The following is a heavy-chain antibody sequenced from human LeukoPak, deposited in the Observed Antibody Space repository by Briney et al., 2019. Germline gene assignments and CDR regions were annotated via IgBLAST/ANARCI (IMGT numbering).Heavy chain of an antibody. V-gene: IGHV3-21*01. CDR1: GLTFSNTW. Sequence: GGSLRLSCEASGLTFSNTWMTWVRRAQGKGLEWVLSISSSSSYIYYEDSVKGRFTISRDNAKNSLYLRMNSLRAEDTAVYYCARAGEYYYGSGTLDYRGQGTLVTVSS. CDR2: ISSSSSYI. CDR3: ARAGEYYYGSGTLDY. J-gene: IGHJ4*02. D-gene: IGHD3-10*01.